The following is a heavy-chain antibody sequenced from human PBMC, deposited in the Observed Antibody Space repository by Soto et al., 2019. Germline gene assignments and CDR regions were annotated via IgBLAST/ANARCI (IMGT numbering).Heavy chain of an antibody. CDR2: ISYDGSNK. V-gene: IGHV3-30-3*01. D-gene: IGHD2-2*01. CDR3: AREGTYCISTSCYHFDY. Sequence: PGGSLRLSCAASGFTFSSYAMHWVRQAPGKGLEWVAVISYDGSNKYYADSVKGRFTISRDNSKNTLYLQMNSLRAEDTAVYYCAREGTYCISTSCYHFDYWGQGTLVTVSS. J-gene: IGHJ4*02. CDR1: GFTFSSYA.